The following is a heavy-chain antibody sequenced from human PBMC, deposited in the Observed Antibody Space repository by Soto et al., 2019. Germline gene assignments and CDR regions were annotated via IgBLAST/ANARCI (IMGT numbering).Heavy chain of an antibody. V-gene: IGHV3-23*01. CDR1: GFTFGSYA. CDR2: ISGSGGST. CDR3: PKWGCSSTSCPTQA. D-gene: IGHD2-2*01. J-gene: IGHJ5*02. Sequence: PGGSLRLSCAASGFTFGSYAMSWVRQAPGKGLEWVSAISGSGGSTYYADSMKGRFTISRDNSKNTLYLQMNSLRAEDTAVYYCPKWGCSSTSCPTQAWGQGTLVTVSS.